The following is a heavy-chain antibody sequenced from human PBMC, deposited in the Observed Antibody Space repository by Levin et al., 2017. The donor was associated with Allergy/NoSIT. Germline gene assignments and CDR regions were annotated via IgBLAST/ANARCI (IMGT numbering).Heavy chain of an antibody. J-gene: IGHJ4*02. CDR1: GFSVSSSY. CDR3: ATAGEYYHNSGYHHDY. CDR2: FYSGGDT. V-gene: IGHV3-53*01. D-gene: IGHD3-22*01. Sequence: GGSLRLSCAASGFSVSSSYMSWVRQAPGKGLECVSVFYSGGDTYYADSVKGRFTISRDNSKNTLYLQMNSLRAEDTAVYYCATAGEYYHNSGYHHDYWGQGTLVTVSS.